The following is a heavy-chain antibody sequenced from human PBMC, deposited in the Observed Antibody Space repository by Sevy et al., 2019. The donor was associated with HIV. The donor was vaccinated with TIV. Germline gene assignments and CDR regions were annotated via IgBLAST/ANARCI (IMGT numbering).Heavy chain of an antibody. V-gene: IGHV3-33*01. J-gene: IGHJ3*02. D-gene: IGHD3-22*01. CDR3: AGLPINYYDISGSSGDDAFDI. CDR1: GFTFSIYG. CDR2: IWNDRSNK. Sequence: GGSLRLSCAAYGFTFSIYGMHWVRQAPGKGLEWVAVIWNDRSNKHYAYSVKGRFTIVRDNAKNTLYLQMNSLRVEDTAVYYCAGLPINYYDISGSSGDDAFDIWGQGTRVTVSS.